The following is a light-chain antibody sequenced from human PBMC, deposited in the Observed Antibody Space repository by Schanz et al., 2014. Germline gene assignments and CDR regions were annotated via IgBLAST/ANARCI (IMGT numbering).Light chain of an antibody. J-gene: IGLJ3*02. CDR3: FSYAGRNTYV. V-gene: IGLV2-8*01. Sequence: QSALTQPPSASGSPGQSVTISCTGTSSDVGGYNFVSWYQQHPGKAPKLMIYEVSNRPSGVPDRFSGSKSGNTASLTISGLQAEDEADYYCFSYAGRNTYVFGGGTKLTVL. CDR2: EVS. CDR1: SSDVGGYNF.